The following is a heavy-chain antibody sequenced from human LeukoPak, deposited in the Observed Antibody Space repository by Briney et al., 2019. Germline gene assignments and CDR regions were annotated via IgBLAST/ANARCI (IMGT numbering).Heavy chain of an antibody. V-gene: IGHV4-61*02. Sequence: PSETLSLTCAVSGGSISSGGYSWSWIRQPPGKGLEWIGRIYTSGSTNYNPSLKSRVTMSVDTSKNQFSLKLSSVTAADTAVYYCAGSIYGDYVRNWFDPWGQGTLVTVSS. J-gene: IGHJ5*02. D-gene: IGHD4-17*01. CDR1: GGSISSGGYS. CDR3: AGSIYGDYVRNWFDP. CDR2: IYTSGST.